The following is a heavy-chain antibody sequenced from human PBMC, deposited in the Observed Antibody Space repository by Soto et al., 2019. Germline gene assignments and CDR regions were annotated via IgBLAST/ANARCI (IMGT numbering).Heavy chain of an antibody. V-gene: IGHV1-3*01. CDR1: GYTFTSYA. CDR2: INAGNGNT. D-gene: IGHD3-22*01. CDR3: ATTSGYYAVAY. J-gene: IGHJ4*02. Sequence: QVQLVQSGAEVKKPGASVKVSCKASGYTFTSYAMHWVRQAPGQRLEWMGWINAGNGNTKYSQKFQGRGTITRDTSASTASMEPTSLTSEDTAMYYCATTSGYYAVAYWCQGTLVTVSS.